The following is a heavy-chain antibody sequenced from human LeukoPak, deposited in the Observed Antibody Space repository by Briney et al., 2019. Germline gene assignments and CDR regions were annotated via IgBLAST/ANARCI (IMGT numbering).Heavy chain of an antibody. CDR1: GYRFTSYW. V-gene: IGHV5-51*01. D-gene: IGHD3-9*01. CDR2: IYPGDSDT. CDR3: ARLSAAYDTPASY. Sequence: HGESLKISCKGSGYRFTSYWIGWVRQMPGKVLEWIGIIYPGDSDTRYSPSFQGQITISADRSITSTYLQWSSLKASDSAMYYCARLSAAYDTPASYWGQGTLVTVST. J-gene: IGHJ4*02.